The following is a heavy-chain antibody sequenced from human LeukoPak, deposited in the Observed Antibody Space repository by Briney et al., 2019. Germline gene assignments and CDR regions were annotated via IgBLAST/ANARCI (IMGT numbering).Heavy chain of an antibody. D-gene: IGHD2-2*01. CDR1: GGSFSGYY. Sequence: SETLSLTCAVYGGSFSGYYWSWIRQPPGKGLEWIGEINHSGSTNYNPSLKSRVTISVDTFKNQSSLKLSSVTAADTAVYYCARRGIVPAAKGWYFDLWGRGTLVTVSS. CDR3: ARRGIVPAAKGWYFDL. J-gene: IGHJ2*01. V-gene: IGHV4-34*01. CDR2: INHSGST.